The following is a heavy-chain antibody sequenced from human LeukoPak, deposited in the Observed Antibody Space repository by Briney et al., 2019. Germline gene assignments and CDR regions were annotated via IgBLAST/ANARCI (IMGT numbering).Heavy chain of an antibody. CDR1: GFTFSSYW. CDR3: ARHDHYSGGSCVY. CDR2: IKQDGSEK. J-gene: IGHJ4*02. D-gene: IGHD2-15*01. Sequence: PGGSLRLSCAASGFTFSSYWMSWVRQAPGKGLEWVANIKQDGSEKYYVDSVKGRFTISRDNAKNSLYLQTNSLRAEDTAVYYCARHDHYSGGSCVYWGQGTLVTVSS. V-gene: IGHV3-7*01.